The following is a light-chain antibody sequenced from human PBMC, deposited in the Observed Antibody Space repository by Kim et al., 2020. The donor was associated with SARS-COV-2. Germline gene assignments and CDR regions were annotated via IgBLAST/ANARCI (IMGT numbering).Light chain of an antibody. CDR1: SGHSNYA. CDR2: LNSDGSH. J-gene: IGLJ3*02. Sequence: QLVLTQSPSASASLGASVKLTCTLSSGHSNYAIAWHQQQTEKGPRYLMKLNSDGSHNKGDGIPDRFSGSSSGAERYLTISSLQSEDEGDYYCQTWGTGIWVFGGGTKLPS. CDR3: QTWGTGIWV. V-gene: IGLV4-69*01.